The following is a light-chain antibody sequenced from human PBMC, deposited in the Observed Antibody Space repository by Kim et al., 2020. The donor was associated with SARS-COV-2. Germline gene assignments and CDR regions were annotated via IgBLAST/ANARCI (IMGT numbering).Light chain of an antibody. V-gene: IGKV1-27*01. Sequence: GDRVTITWRASKGMTNSLAWYKQKTGKVPQLLIYAASALQSGDPSRLSGSGAGTDFTLNISSLQPEDVATYYCQKYNSAPWTFGQGTKVDIK. J-gene: IGKJ1*01. CDR3: QKYNSAPWT. CDR1: KGMTNS. CDR2: AAS.